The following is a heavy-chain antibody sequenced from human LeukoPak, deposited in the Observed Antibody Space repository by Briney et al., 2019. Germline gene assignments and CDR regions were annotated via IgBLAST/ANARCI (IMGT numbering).Heavy chain of an antibody. J-gene: IGHJ6*02. Sequence: GGSLRLSCAASGFTFSSYAMSWVRQAPGKGLEWVSAISGSGGSTYYADSVKGRFTISRDNSKNTLYLQMNSLRAEDTAVYYCARDGAYRSSWFPRPGMDVWGQGTTVTVSS. V-gene: IGHV3-23*01. D-gene: IGHD6-13*01. CDR1: GFTFSSYA. CDR3: ARDGAYRSSWFPRPGMDV. CDR2: ISGSGGST.